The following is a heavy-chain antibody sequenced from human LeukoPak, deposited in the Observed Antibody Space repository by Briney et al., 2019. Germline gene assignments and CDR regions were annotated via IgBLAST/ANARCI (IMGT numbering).Heavy chain of an antibody. Sequence: SETLSLTCAVSGYSISSGYYWGWIRQPPGKGLEWIGSICHSGSTYYNPSLKSRVTISVDTSKNQFSLKLSSVTAADTAVYYCARHEGSSGYYSYYWGKGTLVTVSS. V-gene: IGHV4-38-2*01. CDR1: GYSISSGYY. D-gene: IGHD3-22*01. J-gene: IGHJ4*02. CDR3: ARHEGSSGYYSYY. CDR2: ICHSGST.